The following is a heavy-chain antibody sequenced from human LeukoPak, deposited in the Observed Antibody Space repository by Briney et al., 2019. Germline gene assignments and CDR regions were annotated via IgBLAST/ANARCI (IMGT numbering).Heavy chain of an antibody. J-gene: IGHJ5*02. CDR1: GSMYNYY. D-gene: IGHD4-17*01. CDR3: AREPSVTTVTTGS. Sequence: SETLSLTCTVSGSMYNYYWSWIRQPPGKGLEWIGYIHYNGITNYSPSLKSRVTMSLDTSKNQVSLRLSSVTAADTAIYYCAREPSVTTVTTGSWGQGTLVIVSS. V-gene: IGHV4-59*12. CDR2: IHYNGIT.